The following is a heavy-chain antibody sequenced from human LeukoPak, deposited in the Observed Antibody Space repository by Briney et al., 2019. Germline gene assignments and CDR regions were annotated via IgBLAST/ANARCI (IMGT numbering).Heavy chain of an antibody. CDR1: GFIFSHYA. CDR3: VRDDDRPDNGLDY. J-gene: IGHJ4*02. Sequence: PGGSLRLSCAAYGFIFSHYAMSWVRQVPGKGLEWVAGISGRAVSTYHVDSVRGRFTISRDNSKRILYLQMNSLRAEDTAVYYCVRDDDRPDNGLDYWGQGTLVTVSS. D-gene: IGHD3-22*01. CDR2: ISGRAVST. V-gene: IGHV3-23*01.